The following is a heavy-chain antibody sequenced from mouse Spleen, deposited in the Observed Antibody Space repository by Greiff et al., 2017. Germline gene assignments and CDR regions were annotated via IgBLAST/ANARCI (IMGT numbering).Heavy chain of an antibody. D-gene: IGHD3-1*01. CDR2: IYPGSGST. Sequence: VQLQQSGAELVKPGASVKMSCKASGYTFTSYWITWVKQRPGQGLEWIGDIYPGSGSTNYNEKFKSKATLTVDTSSSTAYMQLSSLTSEDSAVYYCARSGWDGGDFDYWGQGTTLTVSS. CDR3: ARSGWDGGDFDY. J-gene: IGHJ2*01. V-gene: IGHV1-55*01. CDR1: GYTFTSYW.